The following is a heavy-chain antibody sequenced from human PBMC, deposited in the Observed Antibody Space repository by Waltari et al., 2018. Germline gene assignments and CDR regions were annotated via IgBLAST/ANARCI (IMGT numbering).Heavy chain of an antibody. D-gene: IGHD1-7*01. CDR1: GGAFSTYA. J-gene: IGHJ5*02. CDR3: ATFGGNSNWFDP. CDR2: IIPISGTA. Sequence: QVQLVQSGAEVKNPGSTLKVSCKTSGGAFSTYAISWVRQAPGQGLEWMGIIPISGTADYSQEFRGRITMTADESTSTAYMELSGLKSDDTAVYYCATFGGNSNWFDPWGQGTLVTVSS. V-gene: IGHV1-69*01.